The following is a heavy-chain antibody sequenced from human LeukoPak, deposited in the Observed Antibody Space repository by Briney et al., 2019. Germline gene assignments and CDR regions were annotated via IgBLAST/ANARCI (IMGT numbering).Heavy chain of an antibody. CDR2: IIPILGIA. V-gene: IGHV1-69*04. CDR3: ARGLAAAGSGFDY. D-gene: IGHD6-13*01. Sequence: SVKVSCKASGGTFSSYAISWVRQAPGQGLEWMGRIIPILGIANYAQKFQGRVTITADKSTSTAYMELSSLRSEDTAVYYCARGLAAAGSGFDYWGQGTLVTVSS. J-gene: IGHJ4*02. CDR1: GGTFSSYA.